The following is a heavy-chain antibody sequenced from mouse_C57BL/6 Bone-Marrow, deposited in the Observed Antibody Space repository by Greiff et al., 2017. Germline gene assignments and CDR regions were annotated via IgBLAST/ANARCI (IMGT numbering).Heavy chain of an antibody. Sequence: VQLQQPGAELVMPGASVKLSCKASGYTFTSYWMHWVKQRPGQGLEWIGEIDPSDSYTNYNQKFKGKSTLTVDNSSSTAYMQLSSLTSEDSAVCYCARDWYFGYCDQGTALTV. CDR1: GYTFTSYW. J-gene: IGHJ2*01. V-gene: IGHV1-69*01. CDR3: ARDWYFGY. D-gene: IGHD4-1*01. CDR2: IDPSDSYT.